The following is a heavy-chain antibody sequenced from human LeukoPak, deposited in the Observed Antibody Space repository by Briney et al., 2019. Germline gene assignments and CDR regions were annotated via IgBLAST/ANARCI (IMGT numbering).Heavy chain of an antibody. J-gene: IGHJ5*02. CDR2: IKQDGSEK. Sequence: PGGSLRLSCAASGFTFSSYWMSWVRQAPGKGLEWVANIKQDGSEKYYVDSVKGRFTISRDNAKNSLYLQMNSLRAEDTAVYYCARWGYCSSTSCSPRRYWFDPWGQGTLVTVSS. CDR3: ARWGYCSSTSCSPRRYWFDP. D-gene: IGHD2-2*01. V-gene: IGHV3-7*01. CDR1: GFTFSSYW.